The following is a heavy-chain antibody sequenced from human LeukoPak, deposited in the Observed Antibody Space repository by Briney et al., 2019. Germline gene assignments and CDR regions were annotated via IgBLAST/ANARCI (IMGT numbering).Heavy chain of an antibody. CDR2: IYTGDST. CDR1: GFTFSNYG. J-gene: IGHJ4*02. D-gene: IGHD3-10*01. Sequence: GRSLRLSCAASGFTFSNYGMHWVRQAPGKGLEWVSVIYTGDSTYYADSVKGRFTISRDNSKNTLYLQMNSLRAEDTAVYYCARDLMVRGARGFDYWGQGTLVTVSS. V-gene: IGHV3-53*01. CDR3: ARDLMVRGARGFDY.